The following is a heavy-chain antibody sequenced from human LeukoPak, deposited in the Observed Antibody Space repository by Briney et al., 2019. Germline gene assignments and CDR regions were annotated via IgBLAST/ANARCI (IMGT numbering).Heavy chain of an antibody. V-gene: IGHV4-31*03. J-gene: IGHJ6*02. CDR1: GGSISSGGYY. Sequence: SETLSLTCTVSGGSISSGGYYWSWIRQHPGKGLEWIGYIYYSGSTYYNPSLKSRVTISVDTSKNQFSLKLSSVTAADTAVYYCARGKYQIPGEELSPILGYYGMDVWGQGTSVTVSS. CDR3: ARGKYQIPGEELSPILGYYGMDV. CDR2: IYYSGST. D-gene: IGHD3-16*02.